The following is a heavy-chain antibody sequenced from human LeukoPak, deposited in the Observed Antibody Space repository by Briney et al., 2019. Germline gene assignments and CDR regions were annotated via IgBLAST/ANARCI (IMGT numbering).Heavy chain of an antibody. Sequence: ASVKVSCKASGYTFTGYYMHWVRQAPGQGLEWMGWINPNSGGTNYAQKFQGRVTMTRDTSISTAYMELSRLRSDDTAVYYCARRPPEVSGPDFDYWGQGTLVTVSS. D-gene: IGHD3-22*01. CDR2: INPNSGGT. CDR3: ARRPPEVSGPDFDY. J-gene: IGHJ4*02. V-gene: IGHV1-2*02. CDR1: GYTFTGYY.